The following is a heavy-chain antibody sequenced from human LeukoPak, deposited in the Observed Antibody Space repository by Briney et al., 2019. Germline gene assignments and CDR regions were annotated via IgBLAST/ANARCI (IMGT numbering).Heavy chain of an antibody. CDR2: INPSGGST. Sequence: GASVKVSCKASGYTFTSYYMHWVRQAPGLGLEWMGIINPSGGSTSYAQKFQGRVTMTRDTSTSTVYMELSSLRSEDTAVYYCARAVATPLYFDYWGQGTLVTVSS. D-gene: IGHD5-12*01. CDR1: GYTFTSYY. CDR3: ARAVATPLYFDY. J-gene: IGHJ4*02. V-gene: IGHV1-46*03.